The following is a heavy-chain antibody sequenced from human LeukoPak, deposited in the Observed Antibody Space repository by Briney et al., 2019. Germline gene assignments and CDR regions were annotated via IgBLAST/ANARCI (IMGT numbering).Heavy chain of an antibody. CDR2: IGASGADT. Sequence: GGSLRLSCAASGFTFTNYAMTWVRQAPGKGLEWVSVIGASGADTYYSDSVKGRFDVSRDNSQNTLFLHMSSLRAEDTAVYFCARRPRDTSGYYLGAFHDWGQGTTVTVSS. D-gene: IGHD3-22*01. CDR3: ARRPRDTSGYYLGAFHD. V-gene: IGHV3-23*01. CDR1: GFTFTNYA. J-gene: IGHJ3*01.